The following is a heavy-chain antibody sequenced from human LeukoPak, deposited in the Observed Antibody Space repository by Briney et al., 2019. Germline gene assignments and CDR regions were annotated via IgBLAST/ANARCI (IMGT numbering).Heavy chain of an antibody. Sequence: SETLSLTCTVSGGSISSYYWSWIRQPPGKGLEWIGYIYYSGSTNYSPSLKSRVTISVDTSKNQFSLKLSSVTAADTAVYYCARDAYLQFWGQGTLVTVSS. CDR3: ARDAYLQF. CDR1: GGSISSYY. CDR2: IYYSGST. V-gene: IGHV4-59*01. J-gene: IGHJ1*01.